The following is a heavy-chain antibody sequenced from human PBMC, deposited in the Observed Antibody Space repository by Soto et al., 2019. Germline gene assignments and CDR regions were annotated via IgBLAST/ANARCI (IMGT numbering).Heavy chain of an antibody. V-gene: IGHV4-59*01. D-gene: IGHD6-13*01. CDR1: GGSISSSY. CDR3: ASSSSSWNNWFDP. Sequence: QVQLQESGPGLVKPSETLSLTCTVSGGSISSSYWSWIRQPPGKGLEWIGYIYYRGSTNYNPSLKSRVTISVDTSKNQFSLKLSSVTAADTAVYYCASSSSSWNNWFDPWGQGTLVTVSS. CDR2: IYYRGST. J-gene: IGHJ5*02.